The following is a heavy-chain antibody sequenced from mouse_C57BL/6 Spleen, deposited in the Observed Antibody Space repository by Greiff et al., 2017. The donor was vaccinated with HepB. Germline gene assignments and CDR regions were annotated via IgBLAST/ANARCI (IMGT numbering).Heavy chain of an antibody. CDR3: VRHERSCGSSYQFAY. V-gene: IGHV10-1*01. Sequence: VQLKESGGGLVQPKGSLKLSCAASGFSFNTYAMNWVRQAPGKGLEWVARIRSKSNNYATYYADSVKDRFTISRDDSESMLYLQMNNLKTEDTAMYYCVRHERSCGSSYQFAYWGKGTLVTVSA. CDR2: IRSKSNNYAT. D-gene: IGHD1-1*01. J-gene: IGHJ3*01. CDR1: GFSFNTYA.